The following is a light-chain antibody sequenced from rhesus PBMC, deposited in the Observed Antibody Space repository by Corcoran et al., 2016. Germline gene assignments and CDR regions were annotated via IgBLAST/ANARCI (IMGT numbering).Light chain of an antibody. CDR2: AAS. J-gene: IGKJ4*01. V-gene: IGKV1-28*01. Sequence: DIQMTQSPSSLYASVGDTVTITCRASQGISSYLNWFQPKPGKAPKLLIYAASSLESWVPSRFSGIGSVTEFTLTISSLQPEDFAAYYCLQHNSYPLTFGGGTKVEIK. CDR3: LQHNSYPLT. CDR1: QGISSY.